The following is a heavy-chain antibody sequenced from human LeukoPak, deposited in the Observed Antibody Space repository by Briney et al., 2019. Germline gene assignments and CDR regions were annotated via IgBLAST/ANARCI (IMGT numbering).Heavy chain of an antibody. CDR1: GGSISSYY. CDR2: IYYSGST. V-gene: IGHV4-59*01. J-gene: IGHJ4*02. CDR3: ARTQTFGGVIVN. Sequence: SETLSLTCTVSGGSISSYYWSWIRQPPGKGLEWIGYIYYSGSTNYNPSLKSRVTISVDTSTNQFSLKLSSVTAADTAVYYCARTQTFGGVIVNWGQGTLVTVSS. D-gene: IGHD3-16*02.